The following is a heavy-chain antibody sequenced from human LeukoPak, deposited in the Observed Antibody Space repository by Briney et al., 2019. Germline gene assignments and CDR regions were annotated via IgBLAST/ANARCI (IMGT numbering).Heavy chain of an antibody. CDR2: IYYSGST. V-gene: IGHV4-30-4*01. Sequence: SQTLSLTCTVSGGSISSGDYYWSWIRQPPGKGLEWIGYIYYSGSTYYNPSLKSRVTISVDTSKNQFSLKLSSVTAADTAVYYCTRGQYCTNGVCYLPFDYWGQGTLVTLSS. J-gene: IGHJ4*02. D-gene: IGHD2-8*01. CDR1: GGSISSGDYY. CDR3: TRGQYCTNGVCYLPFDY.